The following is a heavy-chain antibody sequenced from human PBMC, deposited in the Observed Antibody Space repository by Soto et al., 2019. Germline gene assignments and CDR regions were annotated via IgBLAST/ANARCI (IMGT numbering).Heavy chain of an antibody. J-gene: IGHJ6*02. D-gene: IGHD6-13*01. V-gene: IGHV3-7*03. CDR3: ASSSYYYGMDV. Sequence: LRLSCAASGFTFSSYWMSWVRQAPGKGLEWVANIKQDGSEKYYVDSVKGRFTISRDNAKNSLYLQMNSLRAEDTVVYYCASSSYYYGMDVWGQGTTVTVSS. CDR1: GFTFSSYW. CDR2: IKQDGSEK.